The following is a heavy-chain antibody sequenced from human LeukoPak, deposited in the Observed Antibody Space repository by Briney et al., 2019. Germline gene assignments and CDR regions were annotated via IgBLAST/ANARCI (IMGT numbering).Heavy chain of an antibody. V-gene: IGHV5-51*01. CDR2: FYPCDCGT. Sequence: GESLQIFCRSSGYSFTSYWIGWGLQMPGKGLEWRGIFYPCDCGTRYSPSFQGQVTISVDKSISTASLQWSSLKASDTAMYYCARHRCYSSGWHYYYGMDVWGQGTTVTVSS. J-gene: IGHJ6*02. D-gene: IGHD6-19*01. CDR1: GYSFTSYW. CDR3: ARHRCYSSGWHYYYGMDV.